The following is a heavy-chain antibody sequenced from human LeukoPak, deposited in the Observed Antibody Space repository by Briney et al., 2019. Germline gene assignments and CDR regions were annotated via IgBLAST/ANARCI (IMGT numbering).Heavy chain of an antibody. CDR3: ARRAEGPRGYYDSSVWFDP. Sequence: GASVKVSSKASGYTFTSYGISWVRQAPGQGLEWMGWISAYNGNTNYAQKLQGRVTMTTDTSTSTAYMELRSLRSDDTAVYYCARRAEGPRGYYDSSVWFDPWGQGTLVTVSS. J-gene: IGHJ5*02. V-gene: IGHV1-18*01. CDR1: GYTFTSYG. CDR2: ISAYNGNT. D-gene: IGHD3-22*01.